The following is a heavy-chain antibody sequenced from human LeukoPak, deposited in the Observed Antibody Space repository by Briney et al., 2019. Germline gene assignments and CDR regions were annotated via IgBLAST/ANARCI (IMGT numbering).Heavy chain of an antibody. CDR1: GGTFSSYA. CDR3: ARVAAYDSSGYYYPRPFDY. D-gene: IGHD3-22*01. V-gene: IGHV1-69*13. J-gene: IGHJ4*02. CDR2: IIPIFGTA. Sequence: SVKVSCKASGGTFSSYAISWVRQAPGQGLEWMGGIIPIFGTANFAQKFQGRVTITADESTSTAYMELSSLRSEDTAVYYCARVAAYDSSGYYYPRPFDYRGQGTLVTVSS.